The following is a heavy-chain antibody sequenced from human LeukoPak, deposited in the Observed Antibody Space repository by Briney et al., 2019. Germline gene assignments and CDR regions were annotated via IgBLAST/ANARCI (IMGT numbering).Heavy chain of an antibody. J-gene: IGHJ4*02. CDR1: GGSISSSSYY. V-gene: IGHV4-39*01. CDR3: ARRRGHSNMGGDFDY. CDR2: IYYSGST. Sequence: SETLSLTCTVSGGSISSSSYYWGWIRQPPGKGLEWIGSIYYSGSTYYNPSLKSRVTMSGDTSKNQFSLKLSSVTAADTAMYYCARRRGHSNMGGDFDYWGQGTLVTVSS. D-gene: IGHD6-13*01.